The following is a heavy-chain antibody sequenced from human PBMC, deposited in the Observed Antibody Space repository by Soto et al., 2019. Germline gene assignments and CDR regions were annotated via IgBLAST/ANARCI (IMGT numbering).Heavy chain of an antibody. V-gene: IGHV3-53*04. CDR3: ARGGYCSSTSCPRPVYYFDY. Sequence: GGSLRLSCGASGFTFSSNYMSWVRQAPGKGLERVSVIYSGGSTYYADSVKGRFTISRHNSKNTLYLQMNSLRAEDTAVYYCARGGYCSSTSCPRPVYYFDYWGQGTLVTVSS. CDR2: IYSGGST. CDR1: GFTFSSNY. J-gene: IGHJ4*02. D-gene: IGHD2-2*01.